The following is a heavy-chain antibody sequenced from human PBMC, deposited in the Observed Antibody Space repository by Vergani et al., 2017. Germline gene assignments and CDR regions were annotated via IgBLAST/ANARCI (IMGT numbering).Heavy chain of an antibody. J-gene: IGHJ1*01. Sequence: QLQLQESGPGLVKPSETLSLTCTVSGGSISSSSYYWGWIRQPPGKGLEWIGSIYYSGSTYYNPSLKSRVTISVNTSKTKFSLKLSSVTAADTAVYYCARGRIAASSFAFQHWGQGTLVTVSS. D-gene: IGHD6-13*01. CDR1: GGSISSSSYY. CDR2: IYYSGST. CDR3: ARGRIAASSFAFQH. V-gene: IGHV4-39*07.